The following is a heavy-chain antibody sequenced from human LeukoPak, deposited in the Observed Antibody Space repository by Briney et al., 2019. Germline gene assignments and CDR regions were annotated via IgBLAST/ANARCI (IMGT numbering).Heavy chain of an antibody. CDR1: GFTVSSNY. V-gene: IGHV3-66*01. Sequence: PGGSLRLSRAASGFTVSSNYMSWVRQAPGKGLEWVSVIYSGGSTYYADSVKGRFTISRDNPKNTLYLQMNSLRAEDTAAYYCARDNYGGHFDYWGQGTLVTVSS. CDR3: ARDNYGGHFDY. CDR2: IYSGGST. D-gene: IGHD4-23*01. J-gene: IGHJ4*02.